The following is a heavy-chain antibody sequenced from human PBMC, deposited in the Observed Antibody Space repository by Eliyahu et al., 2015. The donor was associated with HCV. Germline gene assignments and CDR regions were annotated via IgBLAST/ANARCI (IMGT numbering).Heavy chain of an antibody. D-gene: IGHD2-2*01. CDR1: GFTFSSYS. J-gene: IGHJ3*02. CDR3: AREPDCSRTNCYPFDI. Sequence: EVQLVESGGGLVKPGGSLRLSCTASGFTFSSYSMNWVRQAPGKGLEGVSSISSSGIYTYYADSMKGRFAISRDNAKNSLYLQMNSLRAEDTAIYYCAREPDCSRTNCYPFDIWGQGTMVTVSS. CDR2: ISSSGIYT. V-gene: IGHV3-21*01.